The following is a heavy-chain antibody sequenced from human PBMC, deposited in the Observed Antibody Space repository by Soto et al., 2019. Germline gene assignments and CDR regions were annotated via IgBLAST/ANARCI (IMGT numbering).Heavy chain of an antibody. V-gene: IGHV1-18*01. CDR2: ISAHNGNT. D-gene: IGHD1-1*01. CDR3: ARGRYGDY. J-gene: IGHJ4*02. CDR1: GYTFTSYG. Sequence: QVHLVQCGAEVKNPGATVKVSCKASGYTFTSYGITWVRQAPAQGLEWMGWISAHNGNTDYAHKLQGRVIVTRDTSASTAYMELRSLRSDATAVYYCARGRYGDYWGQGAVVTVSS.